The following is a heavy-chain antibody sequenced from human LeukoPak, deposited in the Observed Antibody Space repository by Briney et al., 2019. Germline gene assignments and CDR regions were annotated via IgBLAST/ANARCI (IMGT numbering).Heavy chain of an antibody. CDR2: IYYSGSA. CDR3: GRDKAVTLPTGYFDL. V-gene: IGHV4-59*01. Sequence: SETLSFTCTVSGASISSYYWSWIRQSPGKGLEWIGYIYYSGSANYNPSLKSRVTISVDTSKNQFSLRLSSVTAADTPCYYLGRDKAVTLPTGYFDLGGRATLVTVSS. J-gene: IGHJ2*01. D-gene: IGHD4-17*01. CDR1: GASISSYY.